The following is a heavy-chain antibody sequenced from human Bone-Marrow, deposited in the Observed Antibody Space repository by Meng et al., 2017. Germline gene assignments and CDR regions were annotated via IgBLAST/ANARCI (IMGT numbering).Heavy chain of an antibody. Sequence: SQTRSLTGAISGDSVSSNSAAWNWIRQSPSRGLEWLGRTYYRSKWYNDYAVSVKSRITVNPDTSKNQFSLQLNSVTPEDTDVYYCASSGWYLGAFDIWGQGTMVTVSS. J-gene: IGHJ3*02. D-gene: IGHD6-19*01. CDR1: GDSVSSNSAA. CDR3: ASSGWYLGAFDI. V-gene: IGHV6-1*01. CDR2: TYYRSKWYN.